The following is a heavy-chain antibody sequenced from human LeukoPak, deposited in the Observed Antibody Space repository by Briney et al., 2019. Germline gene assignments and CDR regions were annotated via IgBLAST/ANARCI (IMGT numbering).Heavy chain of an antibody. J-gene: IGHJ4*02. D-gene: IGHD3-3*01. CDR2: INHSGST. V-gene: IGHV4-34*01. CDR3: ARGLNDSWTGENY. CDR1: DGSFSGYY. Sequence: SETLSLTCAVYDGSFSGYYWSWIRQPPGKGLEWIGEINHSGSTNYNPSLKSRVTISLDTSKSQFSLKVRCVTAADTAVYYCARGLNDSWTGENYWGQGTLVTVSS.